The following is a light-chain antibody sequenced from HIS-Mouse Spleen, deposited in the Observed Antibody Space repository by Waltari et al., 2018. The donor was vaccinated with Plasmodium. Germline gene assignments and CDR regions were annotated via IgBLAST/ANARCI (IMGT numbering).Light chain of an antibody. CDR3: GTWDSSLSAGVV. CDR2: DNN. Sequence: QSVLTQPPSVSAAPGQKVTISCSGSSSNIGNNYVSWYQQLPGTAPKLRIYDNNNRPSGMPDRFSGSKSGTSATLGITGLQTGDEADYYCGTWDSSLSAGVVFGGGTKLTVL. CDR1: SSNIGNNY. J-gene: IGLJ2*01. V-gene: IGLV1-51*01.